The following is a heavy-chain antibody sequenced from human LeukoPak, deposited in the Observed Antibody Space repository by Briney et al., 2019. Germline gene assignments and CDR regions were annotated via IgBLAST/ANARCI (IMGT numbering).Heavy chain of an antibody. J-gene: IGHJ4*02. CDR2: ISGSSASV. CDR3: AKDYGYSSSWYDY. V-gene: IGHV3-9*01. Sequence: PVGSLRLSCAASGFTFDDYGMHWVWHAPGEGLEWVSAISGSSASVGYVDSVKGRFTMSRDNAKQTLYLQMNSLRPEDTALYYGAKDYGYSSSWYDYWGQGTLVTVSS. D-gene: IGHD6-13*01. CDR1: GFTFDDYG.